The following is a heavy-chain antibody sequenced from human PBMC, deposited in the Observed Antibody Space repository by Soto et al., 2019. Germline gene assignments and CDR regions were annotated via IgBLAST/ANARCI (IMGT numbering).Heavy chain of an antibody. J-gene: IGHJ1*01. CDR3: ASPYSSGWNGGVEYFQH. CDR2: IIPILGIA. CDR1: GVTFSSST. Sequence: GASVKVSCKASGVTFSSSTISWVRQAPGQGLEWMGRIIPILGIANYAQKFQGRVTITADKSTSTAYMELSSLRSEDTAVYYCASPYSSGWNGGVEYFQHWGQGTLVTVSS. D-gene: IGHD6-19*01. V-gene: IGHV1-69*02.